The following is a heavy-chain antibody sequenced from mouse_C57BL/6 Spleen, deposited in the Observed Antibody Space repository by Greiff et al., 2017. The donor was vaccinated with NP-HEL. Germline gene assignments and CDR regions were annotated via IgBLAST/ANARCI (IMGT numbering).Heavy chain of an antibody. CDR2: INPGSGGT. CDR1: GYAFTNYL. Sequence: QVQLQQSGAELVRPGTSVKVSCKASGYAFTNYLIEWVKQRPGQGLEWIGVINPGSGGTKYNEKFKGKATLTADQSSSTAYMQLSSLTSEDSAVDFWAREGDGGYFDYWGQGTTLTVSS. J-gene: IGHJ2*01. V-gene: IGHV1-54*01. CDR3: AREGDGGYFDY.